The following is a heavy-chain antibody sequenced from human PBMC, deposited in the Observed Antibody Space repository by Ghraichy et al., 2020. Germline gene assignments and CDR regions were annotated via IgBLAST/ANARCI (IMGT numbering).Heavy chain of an antibody. CDR3: ARGAQYSGSYFDY. D-gene: IGHD1-26*01. J-gene: IGHJ4*02. CDR2: IYSGGST. Sequence: LSLTCAASGFTVSSNYMNWVRQAPGKGLEWVSVIYSGGSTYYADSVKGRFTISRDNSKNTLYLQMNSLRAEDTAVYYCARGAQYSGSYFDYWGQGTLVTVSS. V-gene: IGHV3-53*01. CDR1: GFTVSSNY.